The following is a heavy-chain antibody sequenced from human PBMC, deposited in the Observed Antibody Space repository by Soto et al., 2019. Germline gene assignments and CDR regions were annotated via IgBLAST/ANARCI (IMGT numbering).Heavy chain of an antibody. Sequence: QVQLVQSGAEVKKPGSSVKVSCKASGGTFSSYAISWVRQSPGQGLEWMGGIIPIFGTANYAQKFQGRVTITADESTSKAYLDLSSLRSEDTAVYYCARGWDRGQGLVLFWCQGTLVTVSS. J-gene: IGHJ4*02. CDR1: GGTFSSYA. V-gene: IGHV1-69*01. CDR3: ARGWDRGQGLVLF. D-gene: IGHD6-19*01. CDR2: IIPIFGTA.